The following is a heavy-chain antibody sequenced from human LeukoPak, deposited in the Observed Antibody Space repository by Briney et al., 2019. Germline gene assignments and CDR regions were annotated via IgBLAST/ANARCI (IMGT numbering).Heavy chain of an antibody. Sequence: SVKVPCKASGGTFSSYAISWVRQAPGQGLEWMGGIIPIFGTANYAQKFQGRVTITADKSTSTAYMELSSLRSEDTAVYYCARSYRMAGTYYYYYMDVWGKGTTVTVSS. J-gene: IGHJ6*03. CDR2: IIPIFGTA. CDR3: ARSYRMAGTYYYYYMDV. CDR1: GGTFSSYA. D-gene: IGHD6-19*01. V-gene: IGHV1-69*06.